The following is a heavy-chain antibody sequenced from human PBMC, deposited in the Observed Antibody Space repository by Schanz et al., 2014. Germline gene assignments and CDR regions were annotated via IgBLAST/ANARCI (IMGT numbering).Heavy chain of an antibody. V-gene: IGHV1-46*01. D-gene: IGHD2-2*01. J-gene: IGHJ3*01. Sequence: QVQLVQSGAEVKKPGASVKVSCKASGYTFTSYYMHWVRQAPGQGLEWMGIINPSGGSTSYAQKFQGRVTMTRDTSTSTAYMELRSVRYDDTAMYYCARGIPYCSSTSCSGLDAYDVWGQGTLVTVSS. CDR1: GYTFTSYY. CDR3: ARGIPYCSSTSCSGLDAYDV. CDR2: INPSGGST.